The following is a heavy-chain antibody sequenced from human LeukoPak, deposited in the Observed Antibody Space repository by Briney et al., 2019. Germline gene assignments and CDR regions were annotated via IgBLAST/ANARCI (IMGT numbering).Heavy chain of an antibody. CDR1: GFTFSSYA. Sequence: PGGSLRLSCAASGFTFSSYAMSWVRQAPGKGLEWVSAISGSGGSTYYADSVKGRFTISRDNSKNTLYLQMNSLRAEDTAVYYCAKGMVRRTYYYYYMDVWGKGTTVTASS. J-gene: IGHJ6*03. D-gene: IGHD5-18*01. CDR2: ISGSGGST. V-gene: IGHV3-23*01. CDR3: AKGMVRRTYYYYYMDV.